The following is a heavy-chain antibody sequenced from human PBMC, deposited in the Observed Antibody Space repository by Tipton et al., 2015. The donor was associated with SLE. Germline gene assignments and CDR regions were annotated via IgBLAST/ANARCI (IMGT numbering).Heavy chain of an antibody. CDR1: GGSISSHY. D-gene: IGHD1-14*01. V-gene: IGHV4-59*11. Sequence: LRLSCTVSGGSISSHYWSWIRQPPGKGLEWIGYIYYSGSTNYNPSLKSRVTISVDKSKNQFSLKLSSVTAADTAVYYCARERYGAFDIWGQGTMVTVSS. CDR3: ARERYGAFDI. CDR2: IYYSGST. J-gene: IGHJ3*02.